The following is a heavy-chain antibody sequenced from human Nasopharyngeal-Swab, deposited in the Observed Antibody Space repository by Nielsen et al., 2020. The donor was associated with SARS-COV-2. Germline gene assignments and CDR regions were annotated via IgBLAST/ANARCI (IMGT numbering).Heavy chain of an antibody. CDR2: IYYSGST. V-gene: IGHV4-39*07. CDR3: ASHPLADITIFGVVTRGAFDI. J-gene: IGHJ3*02. Sequence: SETLSLTCTVSGGSISSSSYYWGWIRQPPGKGLEWIGSIYYSGSTYYNPSLKSRVTISVDTSKNQFSLKLSSVTAADTAVYYCASHPLADITIFGVVTRGAFDIWGQGTTVTVS. D-gene: IGHD3-3*01. CDR1: GGSISSSSYY.